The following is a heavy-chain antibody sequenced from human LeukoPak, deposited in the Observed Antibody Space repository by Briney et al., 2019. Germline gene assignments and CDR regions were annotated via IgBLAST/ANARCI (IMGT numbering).Heavy chain of an antibody. CDR1: GGSISSYY. V-gene: IGHV4-59*12. D-gene: IGHD5-24*01. J-gene: IGHJ4*02. CDR2: IYYSGST. CDR3: ARGVEMATIDY. Sequence: SETLSLTCTVSGGSISSYYWSWIRQPPGKGLEWIGYIYYSGSTNYNPSLKSRVTISVDTSKNQFSLKLSSVTAADTAVYYCARGVEMATIDYWGQGTLVTVSS.